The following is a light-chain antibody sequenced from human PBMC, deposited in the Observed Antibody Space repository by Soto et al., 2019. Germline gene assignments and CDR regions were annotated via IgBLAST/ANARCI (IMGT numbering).Light chain of an antibody. J-gene: IGLJ1*01. CDR3: AAWDDSLNGHYV. Sequence: QSVLTQPPSASGTPGQRVTISCSGSSSNIGSNTVNWYQQLPGTAPKLLIYSNNQRPSGVPDRFSGSKSGTSASLAISGLQSEDEADYYCAAWDDSLNGHYVLGNGTKVTVL. CDR1: SSNIGSNT. V-gene: IGLV1-44*01. CDR2: SNN.